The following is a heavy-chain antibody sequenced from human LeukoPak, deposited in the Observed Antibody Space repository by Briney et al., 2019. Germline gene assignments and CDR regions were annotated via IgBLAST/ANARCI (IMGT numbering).Heavy chain of an antibody. J-gene: IGHJ6*02. CDR1: GGSISYYY. D-gene: IGHD6-13*01. CDR3: ARHAATRHNYGMDV. V-gene: IGHV4-59*08. Sequence: SETLSLTCTVSGGSISYYYWSWIRQPPGKGLEWIGHIYHSGTTNCNPSFMSRVTMSVDTSKSHFSLKLSSVTAADTAVYYCARHAATRHNYGMDVWGQGTTVIVSS. CDR2: IYHSGTT.